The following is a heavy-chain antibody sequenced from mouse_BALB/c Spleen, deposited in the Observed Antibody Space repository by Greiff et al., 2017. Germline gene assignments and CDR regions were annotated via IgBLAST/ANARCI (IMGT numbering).Heavy chain of an antibody. J-gene: IGHJ2*01. CDR3: ARDPLWLRYFDY. CDR2: ISYDGSN. Sequence: EVQLVESGPGLVKPSQSLSLTCSVTGYSITSGYYWNWIRQFPGNKLEWMGYISYDGSNNYNPSLKNRISITRDTSKNQFFLKLNSVTTEDTATYYCARDPLWLRYFDYWGQGTTLTVSS. CDR1: GYSITSGYY. V-gene: IGHV3-6*02. D-gene: IGHD2-2*01.